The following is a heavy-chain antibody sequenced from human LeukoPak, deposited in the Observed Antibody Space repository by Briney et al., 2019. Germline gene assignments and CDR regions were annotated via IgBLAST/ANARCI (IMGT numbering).Heavy chain of an antibody. CDR1: GGAFSNFA. CDR3: ARYYYDSRLFDP. V-gene: IGHV1-69*13. J-gene: IGHJ5*02. D-gene: IGHD3-22*01. CDR2: VIPIFGTA. Sequence: GASVKVSCKASGGAFSNFAISWVRQAPGQGLEWMGGVIPIFGTANYAQRFQGRVTITADESTSTVYMELSSLRSEDTAVYYCARYYYDSRLFDPWGQGTLVTVSS.